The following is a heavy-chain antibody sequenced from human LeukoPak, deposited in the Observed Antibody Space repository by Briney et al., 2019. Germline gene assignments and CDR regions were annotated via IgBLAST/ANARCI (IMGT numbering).Heavy chain of an antibody. J-gene: IGHJ5*02. CDR1: GGSFSGYY. CDR2: INRGGST. D-gene: IGHD4-17*01. CDR3: ARVNQENYGDYGKEPQGWFDP. Sequence: SETLSLTCAVYGGSFSGYYWGWIRQPPGKGLEWIGEINRGGSTNYNPSLKSRVTISIDTSRNHFSLKLSSVTAADTAVYYCARVNQENYGDYGKEPQGWFDPWGQGTLVTVSS. V-gene: IGHV4-34*01.